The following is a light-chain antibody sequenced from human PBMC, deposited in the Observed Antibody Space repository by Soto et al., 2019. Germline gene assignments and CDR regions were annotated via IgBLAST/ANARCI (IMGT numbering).Light chain of an antibody. V-gene: IGLV2-14*01. Sequence: QSVLTQPASVSGSPGKSITISCTGTSSDVGGYNYVAWYQQYPGKAPKLMIYEVSDRPSGVSIRFSGSKSGNTASLTISGLQAEDEADYYCSSYTRSSTLVFGTGTKLTVL. CDR2: EVS. CDR3: SSYTRSSTLV. CDR1: SSDVGGYNY. J-gene: IGLJ1*01.